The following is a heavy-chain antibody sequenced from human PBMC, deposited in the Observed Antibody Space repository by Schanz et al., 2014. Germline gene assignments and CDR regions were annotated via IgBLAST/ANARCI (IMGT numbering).Heavy chain of an antibody. CDR2: ISAYNGNT. Sequence: QVQLVQSGAEVKKPGASVKVSCKASGYTFTSDSMHWVRQAPGQGLEWMGWISAYNGNTNYAQKFQGWVTMTRDTSISTAYMELSRLKSDDTAVYYCAGTYCSSTSCYTGYYYMDVWGKGTTVTVSS. V-gene: IGHV1-2*04. D-gene: IGHD2-2*02. CDR3: AGTYCSSTSCYTGYYYMDV. CDR1: GYTFTSDS. J-gene: IGHJ6*03.